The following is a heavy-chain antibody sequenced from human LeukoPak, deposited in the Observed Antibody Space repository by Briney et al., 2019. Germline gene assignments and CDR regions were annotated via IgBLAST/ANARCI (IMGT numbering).Heavy chain of an antibody. CDR1: GYTFTSYY. CDR2: INPSGGST. Sequence: ASVKVSCKASGYTFTSYYMHWVRQAPGQGLEWMGIINPSGGSTSYAQKFQGRVTMTRDMSTSTVYMELSSLRSEDTAVYYCARVALNLISGYSYGYPGWFDPWGQGTLVTVSS. D-gene: IGHD5-18*01. V-gene: IGHV1-46*01. J-gene: IGHJ5*02. CDR3: ARVALNLISGYSYGYPGWFDP.